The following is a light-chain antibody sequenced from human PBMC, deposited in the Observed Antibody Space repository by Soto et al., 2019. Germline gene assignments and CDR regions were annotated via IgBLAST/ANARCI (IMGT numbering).Light chain of an antibody. CDR1: QSLNNW. V-gene: IGKV1-5*01. Sequence: IQMPQSTSTLSASLGDRVTITFRASQSLNNWLAWYQQRPGKAPKLLIYDASTLERGVPSRFSGTGSGTEFTLTISSLQPDDFATYYCQQYHRASITFGQGTRLEIK. CDR3: QQYHRASIT. CDR2: DAS. J-gene: IGKJ5*01.